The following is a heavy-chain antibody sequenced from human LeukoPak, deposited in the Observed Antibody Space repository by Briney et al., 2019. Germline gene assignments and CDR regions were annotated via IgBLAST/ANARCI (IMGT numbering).Heavy chain of an antibody. CDR1: GGTFSSYA. D-gene: IGHD6-13*01. CDR3: ARENSSIAAAGNDY. J-gene: IGHJ4*02. CDR2: IIPIFGTA. Sequence: GASVKVSCKASGGTFSSYAISWVRQAPGQGLEWMGGIIPIFGTANYAQKFQGRVTITADESTSTAYMELSRLRSDDTAVYYCARENSSIAAAGNDYWGQGTLVTVSS. V-gene: IGHV1-69*13.